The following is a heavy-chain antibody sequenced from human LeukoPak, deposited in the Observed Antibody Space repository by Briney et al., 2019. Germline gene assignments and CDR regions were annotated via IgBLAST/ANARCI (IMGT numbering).Heavy chain of an antibody. CDR3: ARDGTYYYDSSGYYRCYYMDV. J-gene: IGHJ6*03. V-gene: IGHV1-18*01. CDR1: GYTFTSYG. CDR2: ISAYNGNT. Sequence: ASVKVSCKASGYTFTSYGISWVRQAPGQGLEWMGWISAYNGNTNYAQKLQGRVTMTTDTSTSTAYMELRSLRSDDTAVYYCARDGTYYYDSSGYYRCYYMDVWGKGTTVTVSS. D-gene: IGHD3-22*01.